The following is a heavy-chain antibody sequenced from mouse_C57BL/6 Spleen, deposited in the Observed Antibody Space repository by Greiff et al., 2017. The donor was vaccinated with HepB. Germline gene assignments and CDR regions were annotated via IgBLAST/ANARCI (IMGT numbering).Heavy chain of an antibody. CDR1: GYTFTSYW. J-gene: IGHJ1*03. Sequence: VKLQQPGAELVRPGSSVKLSCKASGYTFTSYWMHWVKQRPIQGLEWIGNIDPSDSETHYNQKFKDKATLTVDKSSSTAYMQLSSLTSEDSAVYYCARSSSSYVYWYFDVWGTGTTVTVSS. CDR2: IDPSDSET. V-gene: IGHV1-52*01. CDR3: ARSSSSYVYWYFDV. D-gene: IGHD1-1*01.